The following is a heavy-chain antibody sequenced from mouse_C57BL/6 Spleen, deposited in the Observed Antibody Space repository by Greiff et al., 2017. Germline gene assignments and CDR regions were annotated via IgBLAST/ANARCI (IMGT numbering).Heavy chain of an antibody. CDR1: GYSITSGYY. J-gene: IGHJ3*01. V-gene: IGHV3-6*01. Sequence: EVQLQESGPGLVKPSQSLSLTCSVTGYSITSGYYWNWIRQFPGNKLEWMGYISYDGSNNYNPYLKNRIAITRDTSKNQFFLKLNAVTTEDTATYYCAREDYWGQGTLVTVSA. D-gene: IGHD1-1*02. CDR2: ISYDGSN. CDR3: AREDY.